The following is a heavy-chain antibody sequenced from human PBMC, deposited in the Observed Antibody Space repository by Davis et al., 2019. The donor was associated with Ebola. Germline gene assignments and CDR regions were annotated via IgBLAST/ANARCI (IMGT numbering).Heavy chain of an antibody. CDR3: ARGLGANYYYYYYMDV. CDR1: GFTFSDHY. D-gene: IGHD1-26*01. V-gene: IGHV3-72*01. Sequence: GESLKISCAASGFTFSDHYMDWVRQAPGKGLEWVGRTRNKANSYTTEYAASVKGRFTISRDDSKNSLYLQMNSLKTEDTAVYYCARGLGANYYYYYYMDVWGKGTTVTVSS. CDR2: TRNKANSYTT. J-gene: IGHJ6*03.